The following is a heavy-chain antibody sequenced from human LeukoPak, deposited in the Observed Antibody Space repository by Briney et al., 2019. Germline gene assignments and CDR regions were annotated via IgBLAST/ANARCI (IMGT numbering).Heavy chain of an antibody. CDR3: ARDPAYYYDSSGSHRAFDI. V-gene: IGHV4-59*01. D-gene: IGHD3-22*01. CDR2: IYYSGST. Sequence: SETLSLTCTVSGGSISSYYWSWIRQPPGKGLEWIGYIYYSGSTNYNPSLKSRVTISVDTSKNQFSLKLSSVTAADTAVYYCARDPAYYYDSSGSHRAFDIWGQGTMVTVSS. J-gene: IGHJ3*02. CDR1: GGSISSYY.